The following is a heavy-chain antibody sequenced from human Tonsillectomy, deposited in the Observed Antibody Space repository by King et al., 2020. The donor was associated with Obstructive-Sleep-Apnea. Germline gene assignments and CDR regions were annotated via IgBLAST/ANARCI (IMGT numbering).Heavy chain of an antibody. J-gene: IGHJ6*02. D-gene: IGHD2-15*01. V-gene: IGHV3-30*04. CDR3: ARSGSCIGGSCYRVDASVYFYYGMDV. CDR2: ISYDGSNK. CDR1: GFTFGSYA. Sequence: VKLVESGGGVVQPGRSLRLSCAASGFTFGSYAMHWVRQAPGKGLEWVAVISYDGSNKYYADSVKGRFTISRDNSKNTLYLQMNSLRAEDTAVYYCARSGSCIGGSCYRVDASVYFYYGMDVWGQGTTVTVSS.